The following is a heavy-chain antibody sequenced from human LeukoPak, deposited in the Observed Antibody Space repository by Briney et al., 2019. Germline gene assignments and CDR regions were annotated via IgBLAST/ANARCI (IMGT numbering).Heavy chain of an antibody. D-gene: IGHD2-2*01. CDR3: ARDNGGYQLQGMDV. J-gene: IGHJ6*02. Sequence: GASVKVSCKASGYTFTGYYMHWVRQAPGQGLEWMGWINPNSGGTNYAQKFQGRVTMTRDTSISTAYMELSRLRSDDTAVYYCARDNGGYQLQGMDVWGQGTTVTVSS. V-gene: IGHV1-2*02. CDR1: GYTFTGYY. CDR2: INPNSGGT.